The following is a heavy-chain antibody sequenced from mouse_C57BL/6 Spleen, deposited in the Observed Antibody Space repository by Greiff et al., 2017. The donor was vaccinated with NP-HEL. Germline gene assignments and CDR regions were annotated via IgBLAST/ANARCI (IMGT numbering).Heavy chain of an antibody. J-gene: IGHJ3*01. Sequence: QVQLQQSGPELVKPGASVKISCKASGYAFSSSWMNWVKQRPGKGLEWLGRIYPGDGDTNYNGKFKGKATLTADKSSSTAYMQLSSLTSEDSAVYFCARPRYYGSSFAWFAYWGQGTLVTVSA. CDR3: ARPRYYGSSFAWFAY. CDR1: GYAFSSSW. V-gene: IGHV1-82*01. CDR2: IYPGDGDT. D-gene: IGHD1-1*01.